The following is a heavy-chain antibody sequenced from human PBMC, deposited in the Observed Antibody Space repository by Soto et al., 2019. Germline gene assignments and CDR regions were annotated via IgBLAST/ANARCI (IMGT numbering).Heavy chain of an antibody. V-gene: IGHV5-51*01. CDR2: IYPGDSDT. CDR3: ARLEGGDSRRGGGGMDV. CDR1: GYIFTSYW. D-gene: IGHD3-16*01. Sequence: GESLKISCNGSGYIFTSYWIGWVRQMPGKGLEWMGIIYPGDSDTRYSPSFQGQVTISADKSISTAYLQWSSLKASDTAMYYCARLEGGDSRRGGGGMDVWGQGTTVTVSS. J-gene: IGHJ6*02.